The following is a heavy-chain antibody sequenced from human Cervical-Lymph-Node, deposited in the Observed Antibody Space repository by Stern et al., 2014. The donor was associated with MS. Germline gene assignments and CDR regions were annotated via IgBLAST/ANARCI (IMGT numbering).Heavy chain of an antibody. CDR1: GGSISSGGYH. CDR3: ARVSYDFWSGYYAFDY. CDR2: IYYSGST. D-gene: IGHD3-3*01. V-gene: IGHV4-31*03. Sequence: QVQLQESGPGLVKPSQTLSLTCPVSGGSISSGGYHWSWIRQHPGKGLEWIGYIYYSGSTYYNPSVKSRVTISVDTSKNQFSLKLSSVTAADTAVYYCARVSYDFWSGYYAFDYWGQGTLVTVSS. J-gene: IGHJ4*02.